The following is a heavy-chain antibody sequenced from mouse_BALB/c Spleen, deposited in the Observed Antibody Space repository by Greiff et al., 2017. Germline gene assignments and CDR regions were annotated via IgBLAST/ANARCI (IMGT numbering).Heavy chain of an antibody. CDR3: TRDPSMVVATDY. J-gene: IGHJ4*01. CDR1: GFTFSSYT. Sequence: EVKLMESGGGLVKPGGSLKLSCAASGFTFSSYTMSWVRQTPEKRLEWVATISSGGSYTYYPDSVKGRFTISRDNAKNTLYLQMSSLKSEDTAMYYCTRDPSMVVATDYWGQGTSVTVSS. CDR2: ISSGGSYT. D-gene: IGHD1-1*01. V-gene: IGHV5-6-4*01.